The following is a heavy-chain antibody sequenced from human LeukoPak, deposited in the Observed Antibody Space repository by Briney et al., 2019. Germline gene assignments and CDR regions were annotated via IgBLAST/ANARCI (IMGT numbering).Heavy chain of an antibody. CDR1: GGSFSGYY. D-gene: IGHD1-26*01. CDR2: INHSGST. J-gene: IGHJ4*02. Sequence: NTSETLSLTCAVYGGSFSGYYWSWIRQPPRKGLEWIGEINHSGSTNYNPSLKSRVTISVDTSKNQFSLKLSSVTAADTAVYYCARGRVVGARAFDYWGQGTLVTVSS. V-gene: IGHV4-34*01. CDR3: ARGRVVGARAFDY.